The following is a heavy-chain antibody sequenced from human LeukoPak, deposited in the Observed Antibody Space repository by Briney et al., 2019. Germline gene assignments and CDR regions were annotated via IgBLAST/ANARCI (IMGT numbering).Heavy chain of an antibody. CDR2: IYYSGST. Sequence: SETLSLTCTVSGGSISSYYWSWIRQPPGKGLEWIGYIYYSGSTNYNPSLKSRVTISVDTSKNQFSLTLSSVTAADSAVYYCSRGASGSYYLFDYWGQGTLVTDSS. D-gene: IGHD1-26*01. V-gene: IGHV4-59*01. CDR1: GGSISSYY. CDR3: SRGASGSYYLFDY. J-gene: IGHJ4*02.